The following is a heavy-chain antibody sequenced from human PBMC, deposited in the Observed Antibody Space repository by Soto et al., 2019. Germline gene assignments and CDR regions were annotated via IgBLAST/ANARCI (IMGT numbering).Heavy chain of an antibody. CDR2: ISGSDGST. D-gene: IGHD6-13*01. CDR3: AKDRERDVWYEDY. V-gene: IGHV3-23*01. Sequence: GGSLRLSCVASGFSFSSYAMSWVRQAPGKGLEWVSVISGSDGSTYYADSVKGRFTISRDNSKNTLYLQMNSLRAEDTAVYYCAKDRERDVWYEDYWGQGTLVTVSS. CDR1: GFSFSSYA. J-gene: IGHJ4*02.